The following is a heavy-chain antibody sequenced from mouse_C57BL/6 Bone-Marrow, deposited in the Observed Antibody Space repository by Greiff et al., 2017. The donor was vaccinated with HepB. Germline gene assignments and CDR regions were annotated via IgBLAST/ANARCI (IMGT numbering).Heavy chain of an antibody. D-gene: IGHD1-1*01. CDR2: ISNGGGST. CDR3: ARKNYYGSSYVGAMDY. V-gene: IGHV5-12*01. Sequence: DVMLVESGGGLVQPGGSLKLSCAASGFTFSDYYMYWVRQTPEKRLEWVAYISNGGGSTYYPDTVKGRFTISRDNAKNTLYLQMSRLKSEDTAMYYCARKNYYGSSYVGAMDYWGQGTSVTVSS. J-gene: IGHJ4*01. CDR1: GFTFSDYY.